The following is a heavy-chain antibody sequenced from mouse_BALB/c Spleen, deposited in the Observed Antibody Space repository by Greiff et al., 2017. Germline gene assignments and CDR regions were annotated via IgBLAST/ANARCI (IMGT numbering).Heavy chain of an antibody. CDR3: ARGRGFYDGYDY. CDR2: ISSGGST. V-gene: IGHV5-6-5*01. CDR1: GFTFSSYA. Sequence: EVQVVESGGGLVKPGGSLKLSCAASGFTFSSYAMSWVRQTPEKRLEWVASISSGGSTYYPDSVKGRFTISRDNARNILYLQMSSLRSEDTAMYYCARGRGFYDGYDYWGQGTTLTVSS. D-gene: IGHD2-3*01. J-gene: IGHJ2*01.